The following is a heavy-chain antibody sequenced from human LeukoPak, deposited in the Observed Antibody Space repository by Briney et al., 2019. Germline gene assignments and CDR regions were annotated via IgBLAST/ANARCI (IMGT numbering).Heavy chain of an antibody. J-gene: IGHJ6*02. V-gene: IGHV3-53*01. Sequence: GGSLRLSCAASGFTVSSNYMSWVRQAPGKGLEWVSVIYSGGSTYYADSVKGRFTISRDNSKNTLYLQMNSLRAEDTAVYYCATPTVSYYYYGMDVWGQGTTVTVSS. CDR1: GFTVSSNY. D-gene: IGHD4-17*01. CDR3: ATPTVSYYYYGMDV. CDR2: IYSGGST.